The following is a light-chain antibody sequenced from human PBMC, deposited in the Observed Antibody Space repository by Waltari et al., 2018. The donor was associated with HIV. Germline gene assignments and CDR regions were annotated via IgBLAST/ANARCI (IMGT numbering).Light chain of an antibody. CDR2: GAS. CDR1: QSVSSSY. CDR3: HQYHNWPPFT. V-gene: IGKV3-20*01. J-gene: IGKJ2*01. Sequence: EIVLTQSPGTLSLSPGERATLSCRASQSVSSSYLAWYQQKPGQAPRLLIYGASSRATGIPDRFSGSGSGTDFTLTISRLEPEDFAVYYCHQYHNWPPFTFGQGTKLEI.